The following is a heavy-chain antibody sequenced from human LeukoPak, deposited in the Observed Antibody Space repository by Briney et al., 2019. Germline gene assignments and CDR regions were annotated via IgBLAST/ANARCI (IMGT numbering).Heavy chain of an antibody. CDR2: IYYSGST. D-gene: IGHD5-18*01. J-gene: IGHJ4*02. V-gene: IGHV4-59*01. Sequence: SETLSLTCTVPGGSISSYYWSWIRQPPGKGLEWIGYIYYSGSTKYNPSLKSRVSMSVDTSKNQLSLKLSSVTAADTAVYYCARSYSYGYDYWGQGTLVTVSS. CDR3: ARSYSYGYDY. CDR1: GGSISSYY.